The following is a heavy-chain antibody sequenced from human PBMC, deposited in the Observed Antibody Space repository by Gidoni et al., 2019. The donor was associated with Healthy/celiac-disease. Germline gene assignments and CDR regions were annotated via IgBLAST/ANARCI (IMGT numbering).Heavy chain of an antibody. CDR1: GFTFDDYA. Sequence: EVQLVESGGGLVQPGRSLRLSCAASGFTFDDYAMHWVRQAPGKGLEWVSGISWNSGSIGYADSVKGRFTISRDNAKNSLYLQMNSLRAEDTALYYCAKDRSSCLYNWFDPWGQGTLVTVSS. V-gene: IGHV3-9*01. CDR2: ISWNSGSI. CDR3: AKDRSSCLYNWFDP. J-gene: IGHJ5*02. D-gene: IGHD6-19*01.